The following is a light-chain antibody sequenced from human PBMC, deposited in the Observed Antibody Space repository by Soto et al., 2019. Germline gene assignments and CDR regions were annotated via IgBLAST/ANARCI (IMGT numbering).Light chain of an antibody. CDR3: QQYNNLYT. Sequence: EIVMTQSPATLSVSPGERATLSCRASQSVSSNLAWYQQKPGQAPRLLIYGASTRATGIPARFSDSGSGTEFNLTISSLQSEDFAVYYCQQYNNLYTFGQGTKLEIK. V-gene: IGKV3-15*01. CDR2: GAS. CDR1: QSVSSN. J-gene: IGKJ2*01.